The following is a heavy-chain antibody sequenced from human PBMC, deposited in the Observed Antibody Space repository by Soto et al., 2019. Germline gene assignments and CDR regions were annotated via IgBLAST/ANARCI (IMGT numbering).Heavy chain of an antibody. CDR2: ISYDGCNK. J-gene: IGHJ6*02. CDR1: GFTFSSYA. V-gene: IGHV3-30-3*01. D-gene: IGHD3-10*01. Sequence: GGSLSLSCAVSGFTFSSYAMHWVRQAPVEGLEWVAVISYDGCNKYYADSVKGRFTISRDNSKNTLYLQMNSLRAEDTAVYYFARDLRHFLYASGDPDYYGMDVWGQGTTVTVSS. CDR3: ARDLRHFLYASGDPDYYGMDV.